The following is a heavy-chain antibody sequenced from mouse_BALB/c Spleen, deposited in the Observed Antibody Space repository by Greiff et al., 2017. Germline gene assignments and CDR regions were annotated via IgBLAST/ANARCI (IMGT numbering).Heavy chain of an antibody. D-gene: IGHD2-4*01. Sequence: EVKLVESGPGLVKPSQSLSLTCSVTGYSITSGYYWNWIRQFPGNKLEWMGYISYDGSNNYNPSLKNRISITRDTSKNQFFLKLNSVTTEDTATYYCARQRASTMITLYAMDYWGQGTSVTVSS. V-gene: IGHV3-6*02. J-gene: IGHJ4*01. CDR1: GYSITSGYY. CDR3: ARQRASTMITLYAMDY. CDR2: ISYDGSN.